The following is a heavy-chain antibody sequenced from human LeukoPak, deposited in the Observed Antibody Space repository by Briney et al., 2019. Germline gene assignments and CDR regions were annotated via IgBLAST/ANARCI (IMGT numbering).Heavy chain of an antibody. Sequence: PGGSLRLSCSASGFIFSSYAMHWVRQAPGKGLEYVSAISSNGGSTYYADSVKGRFTISRDNSKNTLYLQMSSLRAEDTAVYYCVKGNSGYVRRYFDYWGQGTLVTVSS. CDR2: ISSNGGST. D-gene: IGHD5-12*01. CDR3: VKGNSGYVRRYFDY. CDR1: GFIFSSYA. J-gene: IGHJ4*02. V-gene: IGHV3-64D*06.